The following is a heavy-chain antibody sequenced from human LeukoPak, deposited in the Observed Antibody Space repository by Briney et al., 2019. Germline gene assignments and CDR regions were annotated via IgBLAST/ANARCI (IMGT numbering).Heavy chain of an antibody. J-gene: IGHJ4*02. Sequence: GGSLRLSCAASGFTFSSYAMSWVRQAPGKGLEWVSAISGSGGSTYYADSVKGRFTISRDNSKTTMYLKMNRLRAEDTAVYYCAKLTYYYDSSGYLGIYFDYWGRGTLVTVSS. CDR3: AKLTYYYDSSGYLGIYFDY. V-gene: IGHV3-23*01. CDR2: ISGSGGST. CDR1: GFTFSSYA. D-gene: IGHD3-22*01.